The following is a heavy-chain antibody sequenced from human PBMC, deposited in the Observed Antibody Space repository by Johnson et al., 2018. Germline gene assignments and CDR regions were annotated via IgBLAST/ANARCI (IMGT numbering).Heavy chain of an antibody. V-gene: IGHV3-13*01. CDR3: VRDPVAAGLSGAFDI. Sequence: VQLVESGGGLVQPGGSLRLSCAASGFTFSRYDMHWVRQTTGKGLEWVSAIGKAGDTYYRGSVQGRFTISRENAKNSLYLQMTRLGAGGTAGYYWVRDPVAAGLSGAFDIWGQGTMVTGSS. D-gene: IGHD7-27*01. CDR2: IGKAGDT. J-gene: IGHJ3*02. CDR1: GFTFSRYD.